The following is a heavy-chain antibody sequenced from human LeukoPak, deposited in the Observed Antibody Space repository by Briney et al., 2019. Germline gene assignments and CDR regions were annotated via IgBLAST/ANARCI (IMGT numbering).Heavy chain of an antibody. J-gene: IGHJ3*02. V-gene: IGHV3-30-3*01. CDR2: ISYDGSNK. CDR3: ARDRGPKITMIEDAFDI. Sequence: GGSLRLSCAASGFTFSSYAMHWVRQAPGKGLEWVAVISYDGSNKYYADSVKGRFTISRDNSKNTLYLQMNSLRAEDTAVYYCARDRGPKITMIEDAFDIWGQGTMVTVSS. D-gene: IGHD3-22*01. CDR1: GFTFSSYA.